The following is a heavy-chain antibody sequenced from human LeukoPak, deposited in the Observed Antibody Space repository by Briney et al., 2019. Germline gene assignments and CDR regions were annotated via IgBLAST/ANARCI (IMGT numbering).Heavy chain of an antibody. D-gene: IGHD1-26*01. V-gene: IGHV3-48*04. CDR2: ISSSSSTI. CDR3: ARDRGGSYSAIDY. J-gene: IGHJ4*02. CDR1: GFTFSSYS. Sequence: PGGSLRLSCAASGFTFSSYSMNWSRQAPGKGLEGVSFISSSSSTIYYAHSVKGRFTISSDNAKTSLYLQMNSLRAEDTAVYYCARDRGGSYSAIDYWGQGTLVTVSS.